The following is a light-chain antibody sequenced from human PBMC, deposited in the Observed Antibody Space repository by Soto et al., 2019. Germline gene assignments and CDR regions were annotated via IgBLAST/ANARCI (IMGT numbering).Light chain of an antibody. CDR3: QQYNSYSSYT. CDR1: QSISSW. V-gene: IGKV1-5*03. CDR2: KAT. J-gene: IGKJ2*01. Sequence: DIQMTQSPSTLSASVGDRVTITCRASQSISSWLAWYQQKPGKAPKLLIYKATNLESGVPSRFSGSGSGTEFILTITSLQPDDFATYYCQQYNSYSSYTFGQGTKLEIK.